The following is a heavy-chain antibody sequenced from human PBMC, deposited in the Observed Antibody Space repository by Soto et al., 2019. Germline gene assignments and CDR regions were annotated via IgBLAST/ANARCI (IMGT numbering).Heavy chain of an antibody. J-gene: IGHJ4*02. CDR2: INAGNGNT. CDR1: GYTFTSYA. V-gene: IGHV1-3*01. D-gene: IGHD3-9*01. CDR3: ARATLGLRYFDWPLIDY. Sequence: ASVKVSCKASGYTFTSYAMHWVRQAPGQRLEWMGWINAGNGNTKYSQKFQGRVTITRDTSASTAYMELSSLRSEDTAVYYCARATLGLRYFDWPLIDYWGQGTLVTVSS.